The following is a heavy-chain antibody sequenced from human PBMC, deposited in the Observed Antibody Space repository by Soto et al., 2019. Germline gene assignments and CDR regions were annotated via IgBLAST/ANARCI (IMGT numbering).Heavy chain of an antibody. CDR2: IRSKANSYAT. D-gene: IGHD4-17*01. CDR1: GFTFSGSA. V-gene: IGHV3-73*01. J-gene: IGHJ6*03. Sequence: EVQLVESGGGLVQPGGSLKLSCAASGFTFSGSAMHWVRQASGKGLEWVGRIRSKANSYATAYAASVKGRFTISRDDSKNTAYLQMNRLKTEDTAVYYCTSTTVTQYYYYYYMDVWGKGTTVTVSS. CDR3: TSTTVTQYYYYYYMDV.